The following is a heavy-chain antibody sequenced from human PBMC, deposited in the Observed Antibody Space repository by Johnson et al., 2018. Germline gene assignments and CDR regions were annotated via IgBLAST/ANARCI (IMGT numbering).Heavy chain of an antibody. CDR1: GFTFDDYG. CDR3: AKQGPQQGLVPGGFYYYMDV. J-gene: IGHJ6*03. D-gene: IGHD6-19*01. Sequence: QVQLVQSGGGVVRPGGSLRLSCVASGFTFDDYGMSWVRQAPGKGLEWVAVISYDGSNKYYADSVKGRFTISRDNSKNTLYLQMNSLGAEDTAVDYCAKQGPQQGLVPGGFYYYMDVWGKGTTVTVSS. CDR2: ISYDGSNK. V-gene: IGHV3-30*18.